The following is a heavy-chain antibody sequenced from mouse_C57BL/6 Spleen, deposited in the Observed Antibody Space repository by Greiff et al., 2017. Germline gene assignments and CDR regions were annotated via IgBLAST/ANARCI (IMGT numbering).Heavy chain of an antibody. CDR1: GFSLSTFGMG. V-gene: IGHV8-8*01. CDR2: IWWDDDK. CDR3: ARPDYGNYLYAMDY. D-gene: IGHD2-1*01. Sequence: QVTLKECGPGILQPSQTLSLTCSFSGFSLSTFGMGVGWIRQPSGKGLEWLAHIWWDDDKYYNPALKSRLTISKDPSKNQVFLKLANVDTADTATYYCARPDYGNYLYAMDYWGQGTSVTVSS. J-gene: IGHJ4*01.